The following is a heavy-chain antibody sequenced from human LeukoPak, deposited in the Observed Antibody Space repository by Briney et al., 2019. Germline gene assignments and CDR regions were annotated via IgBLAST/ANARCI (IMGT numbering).Heavy chain of an antibody. J-gene: IGHJ6*03. Sequence: TETLSLTCAVYDGSFSGYYWSWIRQPPGKGLEWIGEINHSGSTNYNPSLKSRVTISVDTSKNQFSLKLSSVTAADTAVYYCARDPYCGGDCYQPYYMDVWGKGTTVTVSS. V-gene: IGHV4-34*01. CDR1: DGSFSGYY. CDR2: INHSGST. D-gene: IGHD2-21*01. CDR3: ARDPYCGGDCYQPYYMDV.